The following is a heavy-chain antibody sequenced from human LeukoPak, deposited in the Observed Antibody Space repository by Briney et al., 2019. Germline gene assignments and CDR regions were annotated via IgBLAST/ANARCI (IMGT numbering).Heavy chain of an antibody. CDR3: TRGDIVIVPPRFCGFDF. D-gene: IGHD3-16*02. V-gene: IGHV3-21*01. CDR1: GFTFKTHS. CDR2: ITSTSTKTHS. Sequence: PGGSLRLSCAASGFTFKTHSMNWVRHAPGKGLEWVASITSTSTKTHSQYADSVKGRFSISRDNANNTVYLQMNSLRVDDTALYYCTRGDIVIVPPRFCGFDFWGHGTRVTVSS. J-gene: IGHJ3*01.